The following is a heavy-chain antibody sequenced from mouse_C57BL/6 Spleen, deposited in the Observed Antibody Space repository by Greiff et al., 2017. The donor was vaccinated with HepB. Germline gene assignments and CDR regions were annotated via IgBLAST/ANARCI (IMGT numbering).Heavy chain of an antibody. V-gene: IGHV1-18*01. CDR1: GYTFTDYN. CDR2: INPNNGGT. D-gene: IGHD2-4*01. CDR3: ARGNYDYDRYYFDY. Sequence: DVQLQESGPELVKPGASVKIPCKASGYTFTDYNMDWVKQSHGKSLEWIGDINPNNGGTIYNQKFKGKATLTVDKSSSTAYMELRSLTSEDTAVYYCARGNYDYDRYYFDYWGQGTTLTVSS. J-gene: IGHJ2*01.